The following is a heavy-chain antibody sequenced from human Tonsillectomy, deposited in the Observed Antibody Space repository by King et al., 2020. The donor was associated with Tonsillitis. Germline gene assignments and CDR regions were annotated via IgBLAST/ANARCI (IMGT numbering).Heavy chain of an antibody. CDR1: GYTFSNYA. V-gene: IGHV7-4-1*01. J-gene: IGHJ4*02. CDR3: AKGMVAGASMSGY. CDR2: INTNTGNP. D-gene: IGHD2-8*01. Sequence: QLVQSGSELKKPGASVKVSCKASGYTFSNYAMNWVRQAPGQGLEWMGWINTNTGNPTYAQGFTGRFVFSLETSGTTAYLQIDSLEAEDTAVYYCAKGMVAGASMSGYLGQGTLVTVSS.